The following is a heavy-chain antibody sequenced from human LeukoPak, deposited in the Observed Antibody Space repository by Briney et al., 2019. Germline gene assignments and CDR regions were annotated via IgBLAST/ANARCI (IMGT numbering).Heavy chain of an antibody. D-gene: IGHD2-15*01. Sequence: PGGSLRLSCAASGFTFSNYAMHWVRQAPGKGLEYVSAISSNGGITYYAKSVEDGFTISRDNSKNTLHLQMGSLRAEDVAVYYCARDQLILSYYYGMDIWGQGTTVTVSS. CDR1: GFTFSNYA. CDR3: ARDQLILSYYYGMDI. V-gene: IGHV3-64*01. J-gene: IGHJ6*02. CDR2: ISSNGGIT.